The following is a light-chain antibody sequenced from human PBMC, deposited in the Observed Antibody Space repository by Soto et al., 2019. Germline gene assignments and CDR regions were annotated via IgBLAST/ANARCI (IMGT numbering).Light chain of an antibody. CDR1: QSVNSN. CDR2: GAS. CDR3: QRYNNWPPYT. V-gene: IGKV3-15*01. J-gene: IGKJ2*01. Sequence: EIVMTQSPATLSVSPGERATLSCRASQSVNSNLAWYQQKTGQAPSLLIYGASTRATGVPARFSGSWSGTEFTLTISSLQSEDFAVYYCQRYNNWPPYTFGQGTKLEIK.